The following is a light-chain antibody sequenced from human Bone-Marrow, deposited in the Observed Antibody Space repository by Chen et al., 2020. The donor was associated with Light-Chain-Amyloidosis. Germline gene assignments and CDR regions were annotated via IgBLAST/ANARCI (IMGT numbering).Light chain of an antibody. CDR1: PLSKQF. Sequence: SSELTQAPSVSVSPGQTARITCSGDPLSKQFADWYQHRPGLAPVLLIYTDTERPSGIPERFSGSNSGTTVKLTISGVEAEDEADYYCQSADSSGNFWVFGGGTKLTVL. J-gene: IGLJ3*02. CDR3: QSADSSGNFWV. V-gene: IGLV3-25*02. CDR2: TDT.